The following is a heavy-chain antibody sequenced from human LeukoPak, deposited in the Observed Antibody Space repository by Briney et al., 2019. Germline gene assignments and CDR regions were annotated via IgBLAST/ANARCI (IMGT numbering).Heavy chain of an antibody. Sequence: GGSLRLSCAASGFTFSSYAMSWVRQAPGKGLEWVSAISGSGGSTYYADSVKGRFTISRDNSKNTLYLQMNSLRAEDTAVYYRAKDRRYYYDSSGYYVPYGMDVWGQGTTVTVSS. V-gene: IGHV3-23*01. CDR1: GFTFSSYA. D-gene: IGHD3-22*01. J-gene: IGHJ6*02. CDR2: ISGSGGST. CDR3: AKDRRYYYDSSGYYVPYGMDV.